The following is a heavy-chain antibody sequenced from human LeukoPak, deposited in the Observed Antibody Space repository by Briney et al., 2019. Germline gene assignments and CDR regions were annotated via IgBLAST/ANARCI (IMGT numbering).Heavy chain of an antibody. V-gene: IGHV1-18*01. J-gene: IGHJ4*02. CDR1: GYIFTTYG. CDR2: ASANNDNI. D-gene: IGHD2-15*01. CDR3: ARDGWRGCFGGSCYYYY. Sequence: ASVKVSCKASGYIFTTYGIAWVRQAPGQGLEWVGWASANNDNIKYAQKLQGRVTMTTGTSTSTAYMELRSLGADDTAVYYSARDGWRGCFGGSCYYYYWGQGTLVTVSS.